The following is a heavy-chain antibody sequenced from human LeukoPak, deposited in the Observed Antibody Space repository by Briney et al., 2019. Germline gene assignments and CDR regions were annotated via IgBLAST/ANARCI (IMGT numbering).Heavy chain of an antibody. CDR1: GGSFSSSY. CDR3: ARTGYSSSLDY. D-gene: IGHD6-13*01. V-gene: IGHV4-59*01. CDR2: YYSGST. J-gene: IGHJ4*02. Sequence: PSETLSLTCTVSGGSFSSSYWGWIRQPPGKGLEWIGYYYSGSTSYNPSLKSRVTISVDTSKNQFSLKLSSVTAADTAVYYCARTGYSSSLDYWGQGTLVTVSS.